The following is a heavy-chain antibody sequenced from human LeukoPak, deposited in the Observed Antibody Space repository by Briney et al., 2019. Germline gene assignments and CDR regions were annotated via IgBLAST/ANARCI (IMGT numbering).Heavy chain of an antibody. CDR1: GLTFSDHA. V-gene: IGHV3-23*01. D-gene: IGHD2-15*01. CDR3: AKDYSESRVADVFFEY. Sequence: GGSLRLSCAASGLTFSDHAMSWFRQAPGKDLEWVAGITSGFTPHYADSLKGRFTISRDNSKNTVHLQLNSLRAEDTAIYYCAKDYSESRVADVFFEYWGQGTLVTVSS. CDR2: ITSGFTP. J-gene: IGHJ4*02.